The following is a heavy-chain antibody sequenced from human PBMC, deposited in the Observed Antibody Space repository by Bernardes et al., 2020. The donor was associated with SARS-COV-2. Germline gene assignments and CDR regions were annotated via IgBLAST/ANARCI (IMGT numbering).Heavy chain of an antibody. V-gene: IGHV3-30*02. CDR3: AKDRDGSGFYQEY. D-gene: IGHD3-22*01. J-gene: IGHJ1*01. Sequence: GGSLRLSCAASAFTFSHYGMHWVRQAPGKGLEWVAFIRDDGSDKYYADSVKGRFTISRDNSKSTLYLQMNGLRTEDTALYYCAKDRDGSGFYQEYWGQGTLVTVSS. CDR2: IRDDGSDK. CDR1: AFTFSHYG.